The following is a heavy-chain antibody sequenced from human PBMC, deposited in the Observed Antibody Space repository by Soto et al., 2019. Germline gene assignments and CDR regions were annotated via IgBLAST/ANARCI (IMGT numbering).Heavy chain of an antibody. CDR3: ARLIGGVGATPHYGMDV. CDR2: INNDGRST. D-gene: IGHD1-26*01. J-gene: IGHJ6*02. V-gene: IGHV3-74*01. Sequence: LRLSCAASGFTFSSYWMHWVRQAPGKGLVWVSRINNDGRSTTYADSVKDRVTISRDNARNTLYLQMNSLRAEDTAVYYCARLIGGVGATPHYGMDVWGQGTTVTVSS. CDR1: GFTFSSYW.